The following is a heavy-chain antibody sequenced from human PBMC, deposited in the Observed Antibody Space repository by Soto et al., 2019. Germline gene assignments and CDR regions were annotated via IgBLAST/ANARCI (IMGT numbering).Heavy chain of an antibody. CDR1: GGSISSYY. D-gene: IGHD6-13*01. CDR2: IYYSGST. V-gene: IGHV4-59*08. J-gene: IGHJ5*02. Sequence: SETLSLTCTGSGGSISSYYWNWIRHPPGKGLEWIGYIYYSGSTNYNPSLKSRVTISVDTSKNQFSLKLSSVTAADTAVYYCARGSDRSSWYGDWFYPCAQGTPVPVSS. CDR3: ARGSDRSSWYGDWFYP.